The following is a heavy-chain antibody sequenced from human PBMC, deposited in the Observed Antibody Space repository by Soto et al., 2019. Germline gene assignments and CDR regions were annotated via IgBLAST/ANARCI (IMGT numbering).Heavy chain of an antibody. CDR2: ISGSNGAT. V-gene: IGHV1-18*04. Sequence: QVRLVQSGAEVKKPGASVKVSCKFSGYSFSNYGMTWVRQAPGQGLEWMGWISGSNGATNYAQKFQGRVTMTIDTSTSTAYLDLRSLTSDDTAVYYCARVIPGAEAWFHPWGQGTLVTVSS. D-gene: IGHD2-2*01. J-gene: IGHJ5*02. CDR3: ARVIPGAEAWFHP. CDR1: GYSFSNYG.